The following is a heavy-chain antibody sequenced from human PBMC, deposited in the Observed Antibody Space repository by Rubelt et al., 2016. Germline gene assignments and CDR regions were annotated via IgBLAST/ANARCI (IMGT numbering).Heavy chain of an antibody. V-gene: IGHV3-74*02. CDR1: GFTFSSYG. Sequence: EVQLVESGGGLLQPGGSLRLSCAASGFTFSSYGMSWVRQSPGKGLEWVSGINPDGSSTSHADSVRGRFTISRDNAKNTVSLQMNSLRAEDTAVYYCTRATAVSFDYWGQGTLVAVSP. CDR3: TRATAVSFDY. J-gene: IGHJ4*02. D-gene: IGHD6-25*01. CDR2: INPDGSST.